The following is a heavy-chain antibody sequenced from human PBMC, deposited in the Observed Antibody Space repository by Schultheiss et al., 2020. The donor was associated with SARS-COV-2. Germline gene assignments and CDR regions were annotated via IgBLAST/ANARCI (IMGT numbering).Heavy chain of an antibody. Sequence: SETLSLTCAISGDSVSSNSAAWNWIRQSPSRGLEWLGRTYYRSKWYNDYAASVKSRIIINPDTSENQFSLHLNSVTPEDTAVYYCARGRSSVDYGETGGFDPWGQGTLVTVSS. J-gene: IGHJ5*02. CDR1: GDSVSSNSAA. V-gene: IGHV6-1*01. CDR2: TYYRSKWYN. CDR3: ARGRSSVDYGETGGFDP. D-gene: IGHD4-17*01.